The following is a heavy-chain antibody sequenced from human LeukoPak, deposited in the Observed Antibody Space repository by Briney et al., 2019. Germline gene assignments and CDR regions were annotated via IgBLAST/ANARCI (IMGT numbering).Heavy chain of an antibody. CDR2: IYSGGST. CDR3: ARDTVAAAGDYYYYGMDV. D-gene: IGHD6-13*01. CDR1: GFTVSSNY. J-gene: IGHJ6*02. Sequence: PGGSLRLSCAASGFTVSSNYMNWVRQAPGKGLEWVSVIYSGGSTYYADSVKGRFTISRHNSKNTLYLQMNSLRAEDTAVYYCARDTVAAAGDYYYYGMDVWGQGTTVTVSS. V-gene: IGHV3-53*04.